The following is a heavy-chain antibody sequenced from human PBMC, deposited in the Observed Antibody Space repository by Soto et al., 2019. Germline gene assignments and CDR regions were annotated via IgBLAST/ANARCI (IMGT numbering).Heavy chain of an antibody. D-gene: IGHD2-2*01. CDR1: GYTFTSYG. J-gene: IGHJ4*02. CDR3: ARWDIVVVPAAGFDY. CDR2: ISAYNGNA. V-gene: IGHV1-18*01. Sequence: GASVKVSCKASGYTFTSYGISWVRQAPGQGLEWMGWISAYNGNANYAQKLQGRVTMTTDTSTSTAYMELRSLRSDDTAVYYCARWDIVVVPAAGFDYWGQGTPVTVSS.